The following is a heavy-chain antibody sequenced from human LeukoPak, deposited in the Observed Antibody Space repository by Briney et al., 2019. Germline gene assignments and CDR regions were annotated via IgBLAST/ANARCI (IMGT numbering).Heavy chain of an antibody. D-gene: IGHD5-12*01. CDR2: ISAYNGNT. Sequence: GASVKVSCKASGYTFTSYGISWVRQAPGQGLEWMGWISAYNGNTNYAQRLQGRVTMTTDTTTSTAYMELRSLRSDDTAVYYCAAATNGYSGYDHWSQGTLVTVSS. V-gene: IGHV1-18*01. CDR1: GYTFTSYG. J-gene: IGHJ4*02. CDR3: AAATNGYSGYDH.